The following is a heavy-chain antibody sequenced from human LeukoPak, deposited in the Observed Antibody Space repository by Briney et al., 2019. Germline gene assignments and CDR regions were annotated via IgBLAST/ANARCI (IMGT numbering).Heavy chain of an antibody. CDR2: IYSGGST. CDR3: AMYSSGYGDPFYYMDV. CDR1: GFTVSSNY. V-gene: IGHV3-66*02. Sequence: GGSLRLSSAASGFTVSSNYMSWVRQAPGKGLEWVSVIYSGGSTYYADSVKGRFTISRDNSKNTLYLQMNSLRAEDTAVYYCAMYSSGYGDPFYYMDVWGKGTTVTVSS. J-gene: IGHJ6*03. D-gene: IGHD3-22*01.